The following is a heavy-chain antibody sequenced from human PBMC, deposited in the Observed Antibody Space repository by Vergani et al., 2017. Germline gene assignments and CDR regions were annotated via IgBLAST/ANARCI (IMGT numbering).Heavy chain of an antibody. V-gene: IGHV3-30-3*01. CDR2: ISFDGTKE. CDR1: GFALNRNA. D-gene: IGHD2-2*02. J-gene: IGHJ4*02. Sequence: QVQLVETGGGVVQPGGSLRLSCVVSGFALNRNAMYWVRQAPGKGLEGVVGISFDGTKEYYPALVKGRFTISRAIAKNTLYLQVRSLRLEDTGVYHCVRDRGLCAGGRCYTEAWDYWGQGTPVTVSS. CDR3: VRDRGLCAGGRCYTEAWDY.